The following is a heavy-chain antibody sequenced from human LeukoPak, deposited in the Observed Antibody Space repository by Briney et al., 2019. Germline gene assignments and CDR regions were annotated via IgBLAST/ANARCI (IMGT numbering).Heavy chain of an antibody. Sequence: GGSLRLSCAASGFTFSIHAMDWVRQAPGKGLEWVSIISGSGTVTYYADSVKGRFTISRDNSKNTLYLQMNSLRAEDTAVYYCAKTSVGGGRIIGSGYFDNWGQGTLVTVSS. CDR1: GFTFSIHA. V-gene: IGHV3-23*01. CDR3: AKTSVGGGRIIGSGYFDN. D-gene: IGHD2-15*01. J-gene: IGHJ4*02. CDR2: ISGSGTVT.